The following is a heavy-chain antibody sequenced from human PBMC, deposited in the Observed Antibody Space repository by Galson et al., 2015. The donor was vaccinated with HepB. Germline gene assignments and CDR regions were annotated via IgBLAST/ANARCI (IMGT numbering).Heavy chain of an antibody. CDR1: GFTFSSYG. D-gene: IGHD5-18*01. V-gene: IGHV3-33*08. CDR3: ARDRIQLWFTEDYYGMDV. J-gene: IGHJ6*02. Sequence: SLRLSCAASGFTFSSYGMHWVRQAPGKGLEWVAVIWYDGSNKYYADSVKGRFTISRDNSKNTLYLQMNSLRAEDTAVYYCARDRIQLWFTEDYYGMDVWGQGTTVTVSS. CDR2: IWYDGSNK.